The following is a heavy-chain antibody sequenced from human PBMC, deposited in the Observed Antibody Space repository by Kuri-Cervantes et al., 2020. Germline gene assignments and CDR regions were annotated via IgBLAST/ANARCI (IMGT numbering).Heavy chain of an antibody. D-gene: IGHD2-15*01. Sequence: ASVKVSCKASGYTFTSYAMHWVRQAPGQRLEWMGWINAGNGNTKYSQKFQGRVTMTRNTSISTAYMELSSLRSEDTAVYYCAREYCSGGSCYYFDYWGQGTLVTVSS. CDR1: GYTFTSYA. J-gene: IGHJ4*02. CDR2: INAGNGNT. CDR3: AREYCSGGSCYYFDY. V-gene: IGHV1-3*01.